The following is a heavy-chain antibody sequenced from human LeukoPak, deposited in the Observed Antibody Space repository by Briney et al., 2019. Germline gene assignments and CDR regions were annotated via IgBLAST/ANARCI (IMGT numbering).Heavy chain of an antibody. CDR3: ARTSGSSGWIDY. CDR1: GDSISSSRSY. J-gene: IGHJ4*02. CDR2: IYYSGST. Sequence: SETLSLTCSVSGDSISSSRSYWGWIRQPPGKGLEWIGSIYYSGSTYYNPSLKSRVPISVDTSKNQFSLRLSSVTAADTAVYYCARTSGSSGWIDYWGQGTLGTVSS. V-gene: IGHV4-39*01. D-gene: IGHD6-19*01.